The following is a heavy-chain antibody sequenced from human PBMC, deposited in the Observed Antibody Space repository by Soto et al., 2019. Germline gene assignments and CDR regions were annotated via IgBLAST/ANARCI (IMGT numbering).Heavy chain of an antibody. CDR3: ASMGYDSSGYYPRAYYYYGMDV. Sequence: SVKVSCKASGYTFTSYDINWVRQATGQGLEWMGGIIPIFGTANYAQKFQGRVTITADKSTSTAYMELSSLRSEDTAVYYCASMGYDSSGYYPRAYYYYGMDVWGQGTTVTVSS. CDR2: IIPIFGTA. J-gene: IGHJ6*02. D-gene: IGHD3-22*01. V-gene: IGHV1-69*06. CDR1: GYTFTSYD.